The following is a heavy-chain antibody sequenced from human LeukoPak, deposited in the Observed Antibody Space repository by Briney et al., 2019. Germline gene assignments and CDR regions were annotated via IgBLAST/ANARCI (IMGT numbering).Heavy chain of an antibody. D-gene: IGHD3-3*01. J-gene: IGHJ6*03. CDR2: IYSGGST. CDR1: GFTVSSNY. CDR3: AKQVSGFLEWSSDYYYMDV. Sequence: GGSLRLSCAASGFTVSSNYMSWVRQAPGKGLEWVSVIYSGGSTYYADSVKGRFTISRDNSKNTLYLQMNSLKTEDTAVYYCAKQVSGFLEWSSDYYYMDVWGKGTTVTVSS. V-gene: IGHV3-66*02.